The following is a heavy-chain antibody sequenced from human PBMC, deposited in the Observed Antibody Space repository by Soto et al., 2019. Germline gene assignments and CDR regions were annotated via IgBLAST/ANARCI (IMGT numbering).Heavy chain of an antibody. CDR1: GDSVSSDSYF. V-gene: IGHV4-61*01. Sequence: ETLSLTCTVSGDSVSSDSYFWTWIRQPPGKGLEWIAYISYTGDTNYNPSLKSRVTISVDTSTNQFFLTLTSVTAADTAVYYCARPRDTAMVAWYFDLSGPGPLLTLSS. D-gene: IGHD5-18*01. J-gene: IGHJ2*01. CDR3: ARPRDTAMVAWYFDL. CDR2: ISYTGDT.